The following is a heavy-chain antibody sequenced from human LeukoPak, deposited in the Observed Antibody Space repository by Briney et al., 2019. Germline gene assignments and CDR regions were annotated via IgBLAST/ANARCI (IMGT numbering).Heavy chain of an antibody. D-gene: IGHD4-17*01. Sequence: ASVKVSCKASGYTFTGYYMHWVRQAPGQGLEWMGIINPSGGSTSYAQKFQGRVTMTRDMSTSTVYMELSSLRSEDTAVYYCARGSAYGDYVSSCLGYWGQGTLVAVSS. CDR3: ARGSAYGDYVSSCLGY. CDR2: INPSGGST. J-gene: IGHJ4*02. CDR1: GYTFTGYY. V-gene: IGHV1-46*01.